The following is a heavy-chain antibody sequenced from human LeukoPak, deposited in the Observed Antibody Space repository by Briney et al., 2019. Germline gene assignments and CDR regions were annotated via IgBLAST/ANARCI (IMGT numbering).Heavy chain of an antibody. V-gene: IGHV4-59*08. Sequence: SETLSLTCTVSGGSISSYYWSWIRQPPGKGLEWIGYIYYSGSTNYNPSLKSRVTISVDTSKNQFSLKLSSVTAADTAVYYCGRGGAYWGQGTLVTVSS. D-gene: IGHD3-16*01. CDR1: GGSISSYY. CDR3: GRGGAY. CDR2: IYYSGST. J-gene: IGHJ4*02.